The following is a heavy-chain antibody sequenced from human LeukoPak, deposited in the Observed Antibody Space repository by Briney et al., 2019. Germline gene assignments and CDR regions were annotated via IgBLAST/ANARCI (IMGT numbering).Heavy chain of an antibody. CDR2: INGDGSIT. D-gene: IGHD3-10*01. CDR3: ARAGLDYGSGSYYFY. CDR1: GFTISGYW. J-gene: IGHJ4*02. Sequence: GGSLRLSCEVSGFTISGYWMHWVRQAPGKGLVWVSRINGDGSITAYADSVKGRFTISRDNAKNSLYLQMNSLRAEDTAVYYCARAGLDYGSGSYYFYWGQGTLVTVSS. V-gene: IGHV3-74*01.